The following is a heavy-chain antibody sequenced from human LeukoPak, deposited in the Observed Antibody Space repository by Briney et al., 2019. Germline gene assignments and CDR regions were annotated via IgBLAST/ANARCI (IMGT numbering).Heavy chain of an antibody. CDR1: NGSNSSTNW. V-gene: IGHV4-4*02. CDR3: VRVVVVSATLKDWFDP. J-gene: IGHJ5*02. CDR2: IYHSGTT. D-gene: IGHD2-15*01. Sequence: SETLSPTCAVSNGSNSSTNWWSWVRQSPGKGLEYIGEIYHSGTTNYNPSLKSRVTISLDKSKNHFSLKLTSVTAADTTVYYCVRVVVVSATLKDWFDPWGQGILVTVSS.